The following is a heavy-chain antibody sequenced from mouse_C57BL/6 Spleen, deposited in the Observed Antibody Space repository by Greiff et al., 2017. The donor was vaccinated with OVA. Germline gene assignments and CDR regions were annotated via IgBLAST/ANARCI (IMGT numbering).Heavy chain of an antibody. Sequence: EVQLQQSGPELVKPGASVKISCKASGYTFTDYYMNWVKQSHGKSLEWIGDINPNNGGTSYNQKFKGKATLTVDKSSSTAYMELRSLTSEDSAVYYCARSHLLRYFDYWGQGTTLTVSS. J-gene: IGHJ2*01. D-gene: IGHD1-1*01. CDR3: ARSHLLRYFDY. CDR1: GYTFTDYY. V-gene: IGHV1-26*01. CDR2: INPNNGGT.